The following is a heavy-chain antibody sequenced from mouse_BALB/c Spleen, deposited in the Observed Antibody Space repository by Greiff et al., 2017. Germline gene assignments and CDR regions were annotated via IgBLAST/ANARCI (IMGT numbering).Heavy chain of an antibody. V-gene: IGHV5-17*02. CDR2: ISSGSSTI. Sequence: EVQLVESGGGLVQPGGSRKLSCAASGFTFSSFGMHWVRQAPEKGLEWVAYISSGSSTIYYADTVKGRFTISRDNPKNTLFLQMTSLRSEDTAMYYSAREGNYVYWGEGTTLTVSS. J-gene: IGHJ2*01. CDR1: GFTFSSFG. CDR3: AREGNYVY. D-gene: IGHD2-1*01.